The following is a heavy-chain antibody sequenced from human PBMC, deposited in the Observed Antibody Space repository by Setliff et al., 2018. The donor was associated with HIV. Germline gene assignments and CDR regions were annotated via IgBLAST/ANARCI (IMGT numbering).Heavy chain of an antibody. V-gene: IGHV4-34*01. D-gene: IGHD3-10*01. CDR1: GQSISGYY. J-gene: IGHJ4*02. Sequence: ETLSLTCAVYGQSISGYYWSWIRQTPGKGLEWIGEINHGGDTNYNPSLKSRVTISVGSSYNHFSLKLSSVTAADTGVYYCASRRGIEFYFDIWGQGTPVTSP. CDR2: INHGGDT. CDR3: ASRRGIEFYFDI.